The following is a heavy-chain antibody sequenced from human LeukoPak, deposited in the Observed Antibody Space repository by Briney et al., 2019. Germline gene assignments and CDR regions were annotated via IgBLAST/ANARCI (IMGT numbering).Heavy chain of an antibody. CDR3: ARSVVAALFDY. D-gene: IGHD2-15*01. CDR1: GFTFSSYA. J-gene: IGHJ4*02. Sequence: GGSLRLSCAASGFTFSSYAMSWVRQAPGKGLEWVSAISGGGGSTYYADSVKGRFTISGDNSKNTLYLQMNSLRAEDTAVYYCARSVVAALFDYWGQGTLVTVSS. V-gene: IGHV3-23*01. CDR2: ISGGGGST.